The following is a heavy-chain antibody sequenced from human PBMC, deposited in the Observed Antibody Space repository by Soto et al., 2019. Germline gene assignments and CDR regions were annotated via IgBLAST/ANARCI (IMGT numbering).Heavy chain of an antibody. CDR2: INHSGST. Sequence: PSETLSLTCAVYGGSFSGYYWSWIRQPPGKGLEWIGEINHSGSTNYNPSLKSRVTISVDTSKNQFSLKLSSVTAADTAVYYCARGFVTMVRGVIITLYYYYGMDVWGQGTTVT. CDR3: ARGFVTMVRGVIITLYYYYGMDV. CDR1: GGSFSGYY. J-gene: IGHJ6*02. D-gene: IGHD3-10*01. V-gene: IGHV4-34*01.